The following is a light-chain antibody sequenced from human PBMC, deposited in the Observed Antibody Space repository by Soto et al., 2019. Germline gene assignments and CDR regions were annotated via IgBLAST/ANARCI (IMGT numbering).Light chain of an antibody. CDR2: DVS. CDR1: SSDVGGYNY. V-gene: IGLV2-14*01. CDR3: SSYTNSNTPVL. J-gene: IGLJ3*02. Sequence: QSALTQPASVSGSPGQSITISCTGTSSDVGGYNYVSWYQQHPGKAPKLMIYDVSNRPSGVSDRFSGSKSGNTASLTISWLQAEDEADYYCSSYTNSNTPVLFGGGTKVTVL.